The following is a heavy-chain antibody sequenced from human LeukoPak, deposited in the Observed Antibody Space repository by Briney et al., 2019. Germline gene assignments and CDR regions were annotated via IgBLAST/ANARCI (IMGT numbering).Heavy chain of an antibody. J-gene: IGHJ4*02. CDR1: GFTFDDYA. CDR2: ISWNSGSI. D-gene: IGHD3-22*01. V-gene: IGHV3-9*01. Sequence: QPGRSLRLSCAASGFTFDDYAMHWVRQAPGKGLEWVSGISWNSGSIGYADSVKGRFTISRDNAKNSLYLQMNSLRAEDTALYYCAKDNYDSSGYIDYWGQGTLVTVSS. CDR3: AKDNYDSSGYIDY.